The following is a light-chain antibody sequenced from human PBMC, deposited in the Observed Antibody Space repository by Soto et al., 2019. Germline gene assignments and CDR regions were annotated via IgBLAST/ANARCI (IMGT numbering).Light chain of an antibody. CDR1: SGHNDYA. J-gene: IGLJ3*02. CDR2: VNSDASH. Sequence: QPVLTQSPSASASLGASVKLTCTLSSGHNDYAIAWHQQQPEKGPRFLMKVNSDASHTKGDGIPDRFSGSSSGTERYLTISSLQSEDEADYYCQTWGTGIRVFGGGTKLTVL. CDR3: QTWGTGIRV. V-gene: IGLV4-69*01.